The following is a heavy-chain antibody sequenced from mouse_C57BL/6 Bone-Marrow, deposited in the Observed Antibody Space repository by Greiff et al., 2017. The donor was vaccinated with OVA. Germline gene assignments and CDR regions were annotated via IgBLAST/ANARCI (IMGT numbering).Heavy chain of an antibody. D-gene: IGHD2-5*01. V-gene: IGHV1-42*01. CDR2: INPSTGGT. CDR3: ASTYSNYFWYFDV. Sequence: EVQLQQSGPELVKPGASVKISCKASGYSFTGYYMNWVKQSPEKSLEWIGEINPSTGGTTYNQKFKAKATLTVDKSSSTAYMQLKSLTSEDSAVYYCASTYSNYFWYFDVWGTGTTVTVSS. J-gene: IGHJ1*03. CDR1: GYSFTGYY.